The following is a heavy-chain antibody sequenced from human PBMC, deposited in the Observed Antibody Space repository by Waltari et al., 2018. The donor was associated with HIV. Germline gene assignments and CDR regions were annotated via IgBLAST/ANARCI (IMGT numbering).Heavy chain of an antibody. CDR3: TWDHKAVSDY. CDR1: GFRFRDAW. D-gene: IGHD1-26*01. Sequence: EVQLVESGGDFVKPGRSLRLSCAASGFRFRDAWMTWVRQTPGKAQEWSGTNESEANGLTVDSATVLKRRFTISRDDAKEMCYLQMADLRTNETAIYFCTWDHKAVSDYWGQGTRVTVSS. CDR2: NESEANGLTV. V-gene: IGHV3-15*07. J-gene: IGHJ4*02.